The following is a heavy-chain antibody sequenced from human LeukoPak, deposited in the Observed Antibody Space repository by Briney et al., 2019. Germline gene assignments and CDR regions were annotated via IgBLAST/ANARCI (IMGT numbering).Heavy chain of an antibody. J-gene: IGHJ3*02. CDR3: AIRAHVVSTGAFDI. CDR2: FDPEDGET. V-gene: IGHV1-24*01. Sequence: GASVKVSCKVSGYTLTELSMHWVRQAPGKGLEWMGGFDPEDGETIYAQKFQGRVTMTEDTSTDTAYMELSSLRSEDTAVYYCAIRAHVVSTGAFDIWGQGTMVTVSS. CDR1: GYTLTELS. D-gene: IGHD3-22*01.